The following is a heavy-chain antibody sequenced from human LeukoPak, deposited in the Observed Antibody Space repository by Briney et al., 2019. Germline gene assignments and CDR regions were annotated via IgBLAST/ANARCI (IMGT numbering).Heavy chain of an antibody. CDR1: GFTFSSYW. CDR3: ARMLSDTAMVAFH. Sequence: GGPLRLSCAASGFTFSSYWMSWVRQAPGKGLEWAANIKQDGSEKYYVDSVKGRFTISRDNAKNSLYLQMNSLRAEDTAVYYCARMLSDTAMVAFHWGQGTLVTVSS. D-gene: IGHD5-18*01. CDR2: IKQDGSEK. V-gene: IGHV3-7*01. J-gene: IGHJ4*02.